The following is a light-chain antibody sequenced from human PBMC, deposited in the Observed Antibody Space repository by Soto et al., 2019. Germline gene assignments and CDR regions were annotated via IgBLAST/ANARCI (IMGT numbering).Light chain of an antibody. CDR3: QQSYSTLIT. CDR2: AAS. J-gene: IGKJ5*01. Sequence: DIQMTQSPSSLSASVGDRVTITCRASQSIGSYVNWYQQTPGKPPNLLIYAASILQSGVPSRFGGSGSGTDFTLTISSLQPEDFATYYCQQSYSTLITFGQGTRLEIK. CDR1: QSIGSY. V-gene: IGKV1-39*01.